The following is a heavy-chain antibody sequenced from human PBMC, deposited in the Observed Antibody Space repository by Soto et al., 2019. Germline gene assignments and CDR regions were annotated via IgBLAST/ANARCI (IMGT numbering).Heavy chain of an antibody. V-gene: IGHV4-34*01. CDR1: GGSFSGYY. CDR2: INHSGST. Sequence: QVQPQQWGAGLLKPSETLSLTCAVYGGSFSGYYWSWIRQPPGKGLEWIGEINHSGSTNYNPSLKSRVTISVDTSKNQFSLKLSSVTAADTAVYYCATDSSSWQKDAFDIWGQGTMVTVSS. J-gene: IGHJ3*02. D-gene: IGHD6-13*01. CDR3: ATDSSSWQKDAFDI.